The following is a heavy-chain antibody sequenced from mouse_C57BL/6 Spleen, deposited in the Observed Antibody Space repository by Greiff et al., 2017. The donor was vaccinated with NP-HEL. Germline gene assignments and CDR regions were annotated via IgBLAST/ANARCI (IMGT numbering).Heavy chain of an antibody. V-gene: IGHV1-82*01. CDR3: ARKGTTVVALDY. CDR2: IYPGDGDT. J-gene: IGHJ2*01. Sequence: VQLKESGPELVKPGASVKISCKASGYAFSSSWMNWVKQRPGKGLEWIGRIYPGDGDTNYNGKFKGKATLTADKSSSTAYMQLSSLTSEDSAVYFCARKGTTVVALDYWGQGTTLTVSS. CDR1: GYAFSSSW. D-gene: IGHD1-1*01.